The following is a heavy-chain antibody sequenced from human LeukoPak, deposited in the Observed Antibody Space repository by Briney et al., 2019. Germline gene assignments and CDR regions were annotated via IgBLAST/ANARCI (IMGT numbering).Heavy chain of an antibody. CDR3: SRWGGGRGRAFDI. CDR1: SGSINNYY. CDR2: IHYSGST. Sequence: SETLSLTCTVSSGSINNYYWSWLRQPPGEGLEWLAYIHYSGSTDYNPSLKSRATISIDKSKKLFSLRLSSVTAADPASYYCSRWGGGRGRAFDIWGQGTMVTVSS. D-gene: IGHD2-15*01. J-gene: IGHJ3*02. V-gene: IGHV4-59*01.